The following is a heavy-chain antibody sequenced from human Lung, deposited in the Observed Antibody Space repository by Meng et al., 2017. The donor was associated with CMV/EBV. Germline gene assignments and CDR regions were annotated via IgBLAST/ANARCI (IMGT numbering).Heavy chain of an antibody. CDR1: GFNFGGYR. CDR2: IRKKTYGGTT. D-gene: IGHD2-15*01. Sequence: GGSLRLSCTGSGFNFGGYRMSWVRKAPGKGLEWVGFIRKKTYGGTTEYAASVKGRFTISRDDSKSIVYLQMDSLKTEDTAMYYCARDDSPWVDWGRGTLVXVSS. CDR3: ARDDSPWVD. V-gene: IGHV3-49*04. J-gene: IGHJ4*01.